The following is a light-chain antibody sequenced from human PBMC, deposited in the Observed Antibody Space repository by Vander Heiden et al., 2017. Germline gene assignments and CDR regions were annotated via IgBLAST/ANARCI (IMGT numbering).Light chain of an antibody. CDR2: KDS. CDR1: SLPKQY. V-gene: IGLV3-25*03. J-gene: IGLJ3*02. CDR3: QSADSSGTYWV. Sequence: SYDLTQPPSVSVSPGQTARIICPGDSLPKQYAYWYQQRPGQAPVVVIYKDSERPSGIPERFSGSSSGTIVTLTISGVQAEDEADYYCQSADSSGTYWVFGGGTKLTVL.